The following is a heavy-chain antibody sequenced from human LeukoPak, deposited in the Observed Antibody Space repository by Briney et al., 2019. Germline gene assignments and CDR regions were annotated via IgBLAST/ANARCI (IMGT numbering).Heavy chain of an antibody. J-gene: IGHJ4*02. CDR3: ARALGGYDYGD. Sequence: ASLKVSSKASGDTFTSSGICCGRQAPEQGVEWMGWIIAYNGNTNNAQTLQGRVNMTTDTSTSTDYMELRRLRSDDAAVYYCARALGGYDYGDWGQGTLVTVSS. CDR2: IIAYNGNT. CDR1: GDTFTSSG. D-gene: IGHD5-12*01. V-gene: IGHV1-18*01.